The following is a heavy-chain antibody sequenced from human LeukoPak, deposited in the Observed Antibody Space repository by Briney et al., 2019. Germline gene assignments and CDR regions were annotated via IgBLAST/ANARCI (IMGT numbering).Heavy chain of an antibody. J-gene: IGHJ5*02. CDR1: DGSISSYY. CDR2: IYYSGST. V-gene: IGHV4-59*01. D-gene: IGHD3-10*01. Sequence: TSETLSLTCTVSDGSISSYYWSWIRQPPGKGLEWIGYIYYSGSTNYNPSLKSRVTISVDTSKNQFSLKLSSVTAADTAVYYCARDPDYYGSGPWGQGTLVTVSS. CDR3: ARDPDYYGSGP.